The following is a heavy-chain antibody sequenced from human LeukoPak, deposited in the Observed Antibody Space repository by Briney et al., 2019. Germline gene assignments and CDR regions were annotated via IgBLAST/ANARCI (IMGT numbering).Heavy chain of an antibody. V-gene: IGHV1-69*04. D-gene: IGHD3-10*01. CDR3: ARDQGVTDPPPYRLDV. CDR2: IIPILDIA. CDR1: GGTFSSYA. Sequence: SVKVSCKASGGTFSSYAISWVRQAPGQGLECMGRIIPILDIATYAQKFQGRVTITADKSTSTAYMELSSLSSEDTAVYYCARDQGVTDPPPYRLDVWGQGTTVTVSS. J-gene: IGHJ6*02.